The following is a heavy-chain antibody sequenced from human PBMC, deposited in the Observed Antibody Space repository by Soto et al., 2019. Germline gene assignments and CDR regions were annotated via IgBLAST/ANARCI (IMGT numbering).Heavy chain of an antibody. D-gene: IGHD1-26*01. CDR1: GGSFSGYY. V-gene: IGHV4-34*01. Sequence: QVQLQQWGAGLLKPSETLSLTCAVYGGSFSGYYWSWIRQPPGKGLEWIGENNHRGSTNYNPSLKSRVTISVDTSKNQFSVKLSSVTAADTAVYYCARVGVVGATPTLYGMDVWGQGTTVTVSS. J-gene: IGHJ6*02. CDR3: ARVGVVGATPTLYGMDV. CDR2: NNHRGST.